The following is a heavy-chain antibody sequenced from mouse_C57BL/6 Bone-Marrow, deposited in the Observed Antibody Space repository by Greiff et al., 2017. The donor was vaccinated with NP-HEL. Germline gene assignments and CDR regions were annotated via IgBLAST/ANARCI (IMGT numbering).Heavy chain of an antibody. CDR1: GYTFTSYG. CDR2: IYPRSGNT. CDR3: ARDSYLSLDY. J-gene: IGHJ2*01. V-gene: IGHV1-81*01. Sequence: QVQLQQSGAELARPGASVKLSCKASGYTFTSYGISWVKQRTGQGLEWIGDIYPRSGNTYYNEKFKGKATLTADKSSSTAYMELRSLTSEDSAVYFCARDSYLSLDYWGQGTTLTVSS. D-gene: IGHD6-2*01.